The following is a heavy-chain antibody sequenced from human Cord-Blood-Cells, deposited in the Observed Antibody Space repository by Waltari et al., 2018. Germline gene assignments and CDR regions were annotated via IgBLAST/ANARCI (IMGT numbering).Heavy chain of an antibody. Sequence: EVQLLESGGGLVQPGGSLRLSCAASGFTFSSYAMSWVRQAPGKGLEWVSASSGSGGSTYYADSVKGRFTISRDNSKNTLYLQMNSLRAEDTAVYYCAKDYRETGTTFDYWGQGTLVTVSS. V-gene: IGHV3-23*01. CDR1: GFTFSSYA. D-gene: IGHD1-1*01. J-gene: IGHJ4*02. CDR2: SSGSGGST. CDR3: AKDYRETGTTFDY.